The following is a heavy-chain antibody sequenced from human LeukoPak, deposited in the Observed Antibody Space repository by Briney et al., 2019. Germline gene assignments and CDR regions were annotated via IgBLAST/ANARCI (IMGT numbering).Heavy chain of an antibody. Sequence: SERVSLTCTVSGASISSYYWSWVRQPPGKGLEWIGHIYYSGSTNYNPSLKSRVTISVDTSNNQFSLKLSSVTAADTAVYYCARNVNLGYWGQGTLGSASS. D-gene: IGHD1-1*01. CDR1: GASISSYY. V-gene: IGHV4-59*01. CDR3: ARNVNLGY. J-gene: IGHJ4*02. CDR2: IYYSGST.